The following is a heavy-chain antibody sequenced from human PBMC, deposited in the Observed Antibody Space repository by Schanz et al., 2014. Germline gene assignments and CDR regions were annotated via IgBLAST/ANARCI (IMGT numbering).Heavy chain of an antibody. CDR1: GGTFSDYT. CDR2: IILNFGIE. V-gene: IGHV1-69*02. J-gene: IGHJ3*01. Sequence: QVQVMQSGAEVKRPGSSMKVSCKASGGTFSDYTFSWVRQAPGQGLEWMGRIILNFGIEKYAEKFQGRLTITADKSRSTVFMELSSLTSEDTALYYCARGGVEMATIRDAFDLWGQGTMVTVS. CDR3: ARGGVEMATIRDAFDL. D-gene: IGHD3-16*01.